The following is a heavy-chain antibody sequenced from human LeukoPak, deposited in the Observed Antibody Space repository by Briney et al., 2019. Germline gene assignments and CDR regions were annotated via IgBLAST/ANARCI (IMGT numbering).Heavy chain of an antibody. D-gene: IGHD3-22*01. Sequence: TGGSLRLSCAASGFTFDDYAMHWVRQAPGKGLEWVSGISWNSGSIGYADSVEGRFTISRDNGKNSLYLKMNSLRAEDTALYYCAKGGGVYYYDSSGYYSYFDYWGQGTLVTVSS. J-gene: IGHJ4*02. CDR2: ISWNSGSI. CDR1: GFTFDDYA. V-gene: IGHV3-9*01. CDR3: AKGGGVYYYDSSGYYSYFDY.